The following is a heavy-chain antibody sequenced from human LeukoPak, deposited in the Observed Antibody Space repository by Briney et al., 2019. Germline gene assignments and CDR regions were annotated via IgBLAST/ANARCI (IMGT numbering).Heavy chain of an antibody. CDR1: GFIFSSYG. CDR3: TKDRTYCGYGCGVSDY. D-gene: IGHD5-12*01. J-gene: IGHJ4*02. Sequence: GGSPKLSCATYGFIFSSYGMHWVRQAPGKGLEWVAFILSDGSKTNYADSVKGRFTISRDNSKNTLYLQMNGLRAEDTAVYYCTKDRTYCGYGCGVSDYWGQGTLVTVSS. V-gene: IGHV3-30*02. CDR2: ILSDGSKT.